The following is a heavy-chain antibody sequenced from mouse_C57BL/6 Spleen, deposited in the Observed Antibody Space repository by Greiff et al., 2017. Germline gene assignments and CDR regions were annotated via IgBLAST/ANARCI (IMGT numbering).Heavy chain of an antibody. D-gene: IGHD2-4*01. V-gene: IGHV1-53*01. Sequence: VQLQQPGTELVKPGASVKLSCKASGYTFTSYWMHWVKQRPGQGLEWIGNINPSNGGTNYNEKFKSKATLTVDKSSSTAYMQLSSLTSEDYAVYYCARSLYYDYDDYAMDDWGQGTSVTVSS. CDR2: INPSNGGT. CDR3: ARSLYYDYDDYAMDD. J-gene: IGHJ4*01. CDR1: GYTFTSYW.